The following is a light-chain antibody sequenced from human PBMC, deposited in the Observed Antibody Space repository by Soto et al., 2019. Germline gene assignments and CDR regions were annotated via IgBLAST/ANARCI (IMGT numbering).Light chain of an antibody. CDR2: AAS. J-gene: IGKJ2*01. CDR1: QSVSSSY. CDR3: QQYGTSLPFT. V-gene: IGKV3-20*01. Sequence: ELVLTQSPGTLSLSPGERATLSCRASQSVSSSYLAWYQQKPGQAPRLLIYAASSRATGIPDRFSGSGSGRDFTLTISRLEPEDFAVYFCQQYGTSLPFTFGQGTKVEIK.